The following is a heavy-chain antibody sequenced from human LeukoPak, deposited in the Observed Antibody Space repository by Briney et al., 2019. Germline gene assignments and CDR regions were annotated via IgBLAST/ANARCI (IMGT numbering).Heavy chain of an antibody. D-gene: IGHD2-2*01. CDR1: GFTFSTYG. V-gene: IGHV3-21*01. CDR2: ISSSSSYI. CDR3: ASSSPNWFDP. Sequence: GGSLRLSCAASGFTFSTYGMHWVRQAPGKGLEWVSSISSSSSYIYYADSVKGRFTISRDNAKNSLYLQMNSLRAEDTAVYYCASSSPNWFDPWGQGTLVTVSS. J-gene: IGHJ5*02.